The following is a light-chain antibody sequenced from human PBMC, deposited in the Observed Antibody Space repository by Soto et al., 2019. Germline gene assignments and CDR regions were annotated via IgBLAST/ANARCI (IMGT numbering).Light chain of an antibody. CDR3: EQDNNWPPFT. J-gene: IGKJ5*01. V-gene: IGKV3-15*01. CDR1: QSVGSN. CDR2: CAS. Sequence: EIVMTQSPATLSVSPGERATLSCWASQSVGSNLAWYQQKPGQAPRLLIYCASPRAPGIQARFSGSGSGTDFTLTISSMQCEDFAVYCCEQDNNWPPFTFGQGTRLEIK.